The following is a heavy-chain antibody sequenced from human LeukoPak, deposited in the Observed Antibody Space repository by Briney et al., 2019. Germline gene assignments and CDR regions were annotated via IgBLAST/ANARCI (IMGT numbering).Heavy chain of an antibody. V-gene: IGHV3-53*05. Sequence: PGGSLRLSCAASGFTVSSNYMSWVRQAPGKGLEWVSVIYSGGSTYYADSVKGRFTISRDNSKNTLYLQMNSLRAEDTAVYYCARGAKYFDQQGIDYWGQGTLVTVSS. D-gene: IGHD3-9*01. CDR1: GFTVSSNY. CDR2: IYSGGST. CDR3: ARGAKYFDQQGIDY. J-gene: IGHJ4*02.